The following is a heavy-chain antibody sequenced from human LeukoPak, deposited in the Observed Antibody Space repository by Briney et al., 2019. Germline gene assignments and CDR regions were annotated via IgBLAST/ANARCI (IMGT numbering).Heavy chain of an antibody. CDR1: GFTFSSYA. V-gene: IGHV3-23*01. CDR3: ANGNRYSGYVFAY. J-gene: IGHJ4*02. CDR2: ISGSGGST. D-gene: IGHD5-12*01. Sequence: GGSLRLSCAASGFTFSSYAMSWVRQAPGKGLECVSAISGSGGSTYYADSVKGRFTISRDNSKNTLYLQMNSLRAEDTAVYYCANGNRYSGYVFAYWGQGTLVTVSS.